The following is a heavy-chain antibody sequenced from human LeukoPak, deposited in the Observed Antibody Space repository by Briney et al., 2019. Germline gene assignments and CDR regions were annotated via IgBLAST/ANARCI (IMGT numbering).Heavy chain of an antibody. CDR3: TRDPTDSGLGDY. V-gene: IGHV3-53*01. D-gene: IGHD6-19*01. CDR2: IYSDGRT. Sequence: GGSLRLSCAASGFTFSSYSMNWVRQAPGKGLESVSVIYSDGRTYYADSVKGRFTISRDNSKNTLYLQMNGLRAEDTATYYCTRDPTDSGLGDYWGQGTPVTVSS. J-gene: IGHJ4*02. CDR1: GFTFSSYS.